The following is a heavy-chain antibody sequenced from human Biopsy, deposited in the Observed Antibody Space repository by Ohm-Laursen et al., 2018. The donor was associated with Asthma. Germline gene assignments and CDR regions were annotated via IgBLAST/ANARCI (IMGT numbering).Heavy chain of an antibody. Sequence: RSLRLSCAASGFTFSSYGMHWVRQAPGKGLEWVAVIWYDGSNKYYADSVKGRFTISRDNSKNTLYLQMNSLRAEDTVVYYCARKARHGDYDFDYWGQGTLVTVSS. J-gene: IGHJ4*02. CDR3: ARKARHGDYDFDY. CDR1: GFTFSSYG. V-gene: IGHV3-33*01. D-gene: IGHD4-17*01. CDR2: IWYDGSNK.